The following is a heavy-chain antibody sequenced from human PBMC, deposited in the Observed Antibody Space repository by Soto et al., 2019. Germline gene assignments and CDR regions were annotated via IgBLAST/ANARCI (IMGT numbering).Heavy chain of an antibody. J-gene: IGHJ4*02. Sequence: PSETLSLTCTVSGGSISSGGYYWSWIRQHPGTGLEWIGHISYSGSTYYNTSLKSRVTISVDTSRNQFSLIVSSVTAADKAVYYCARAPRGNYGYPSYFDYWGQGTLVTVSS. CDR1: GGSISSGGYY. CDR2: ISYSGST. V-gene: IGHV4-31*03. D-gene: IGHD3-10*01. CDR3: ARAPRGNYGYPSYFDY.